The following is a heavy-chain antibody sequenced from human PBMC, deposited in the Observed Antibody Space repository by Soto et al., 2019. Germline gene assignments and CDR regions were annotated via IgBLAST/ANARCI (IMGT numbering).Heavy chain of an antibody. D-gene: IGHD6-13*01. CDR2: IKNDATSP. Sequence: EVQLVESGGGLVQPGESLRLSCAASGFIFSNYWMHWVRQAPGKGLVWVSRIKNDATSPAYADSVKGRFTISRDNANSTLYLQTNSVRADDTAVYYGERRGEAAGTVVAMDVWGQGTTVTVSS. CDR1: GFIFSNYW. J-gene: IGHJ6*02. CDR3: ERRGEAAGTVVAMDV. V-gene: IGHV3-74*01.